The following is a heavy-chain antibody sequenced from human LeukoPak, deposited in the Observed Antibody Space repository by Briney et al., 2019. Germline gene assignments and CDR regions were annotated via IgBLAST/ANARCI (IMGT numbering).Heavy chain of an antibody. V-gene: IGHV3-48*03. CDR1: GFTFRNYE. Sequence: GGSLRLSCAGSGFTFRNYEMSWVRQAPGKGLEWVSHISRDGSTVYYRDSVKGRFTISRDNAKNSLYLQMNSLRAEDTALYYCARDSNYYYDSSGYYSFDYWGQGTLVTVSS. CDR3: ARDSNYYYDSSGYYSFDY. CDR2: ISRDGSTV. D-gene: IGHD3-22*01. J-gene: IGHJ4*02.